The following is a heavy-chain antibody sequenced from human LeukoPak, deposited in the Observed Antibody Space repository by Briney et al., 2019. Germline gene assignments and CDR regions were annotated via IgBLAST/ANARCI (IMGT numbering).Heavy chain of an antibody. D-gene: IGHD5-24*01. CDR1: GGTFSSYA. CDR3: ARGRDGYNFNWFDP. Sequence: ASVKVSCKASGGTFSSYAISWVRQAPGQGLEWMGRIIPILGIANYAQEFQGRVTITADKSTSTAYMELSSLRSEDTAVYYSARGRDGYNFNWFDPWGQGTLVTVSS. J-gene: IGHJ5*02. V-gene: IGHV1-69*04. CDR2: IIPILGIA.